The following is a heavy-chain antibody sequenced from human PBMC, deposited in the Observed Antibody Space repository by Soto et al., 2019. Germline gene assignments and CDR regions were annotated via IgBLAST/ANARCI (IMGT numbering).Heavy chain of an antibody. CDR1: GGTFTSYA. D-gene: IGHD2-15*01. J-gene: IGHJ5*02. Sequence: GASLKVSCKASGGTFTSYAISWVRQAPGQRIEWMGGIIPIFGTANYAQKFQGRVTITADESTSTAYMELSSLRSEDTAVYYCARVDCSGGSRYSLGWFDPWGQGTLVTVSS. V-gene: IGHV1-69*13. CDR3: ARVDCSGGSRYSLGWFDP. CDR2: IIPIFGTA.